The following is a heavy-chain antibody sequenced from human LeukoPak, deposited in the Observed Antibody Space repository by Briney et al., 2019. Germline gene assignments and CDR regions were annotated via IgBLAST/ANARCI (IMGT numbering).Heavy chain of an antibody. J-gene: IGHJ4*02. D-gene: IGHD3-16*01. CDR2: INHSGST. V-gene: IGHV4-34*01. CDR3: AKGGVADY. Sequence: SETLSLTCVVYGGSFSGYYWSWIRQPPGEGLEWIGEINHSGSTNYNPSLKSRVTISVDTSENQFSLKLTSVTAADTAVYYCAKGGVADYWGQGTLVTVSS. CDR1: GGSFSGYY.